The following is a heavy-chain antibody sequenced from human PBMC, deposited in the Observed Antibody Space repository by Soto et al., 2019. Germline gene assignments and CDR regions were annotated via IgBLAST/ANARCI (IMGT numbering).Heavy chain of an antibody. D-gene: IGHD2-15*01. Sequence: SETLSLTCTVSGGSVSSESHYWSWIRQTPGKGLEWIGYIYYTGSTNYNPSLKGRVTMSVDTSRDQVSLRLRSVTRADTAVYYCARNRALGPYSASYYYGMDVWGQGTTVTVSS. CDR2: IYYTGST. CDR1: GGSVSSESHY. V-gene: IGHV4-61*01. CDR3: ARNRALGPYSASYYYGMDV. J-gene: IGHJ6*02.